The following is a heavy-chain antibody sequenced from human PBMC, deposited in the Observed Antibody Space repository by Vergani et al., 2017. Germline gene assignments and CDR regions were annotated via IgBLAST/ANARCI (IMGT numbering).Heavy chain of an antibody. CDR1: GGSFTSYH. Sequence: QVQLQQWGGGLLKPSETLSLTCVVNGGSFTSYHWTWIRQSPGEGLEWVGDIDHTGRPDYNPSRKSRLTMSVDKSRNHFSLTLNSVTATDTAIYFCARVNTETNGHLYYYYYMGVWGQGTAVTVS. V-gene: IGHV4-34*01. CDR2: IDHTGRP. J-gene: IGHJ6*03. CDR3: ARVNTETNGHLYYYYYMGV. D-gene: IGHD4-11*01.